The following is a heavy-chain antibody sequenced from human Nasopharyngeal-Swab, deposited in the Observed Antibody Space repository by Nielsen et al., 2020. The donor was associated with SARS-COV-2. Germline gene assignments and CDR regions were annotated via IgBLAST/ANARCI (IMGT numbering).Heavy chain of an antibody. Sequence: SETLPLTCTVSGASISSSSYYWGWIRQPPGKGLEWIGSIYYSGSTYYNPSLKSRVTISVDTSKNQFSLKLSSVTAADTAVYYCARGASEVVVIVWFDPWGQGTLVTVSS. CDR1: GASISSSSYY. V-gene: IGHV4-39*07. CDR2: IYYSGST. CDR3: ARGASEVVVIVWFDP. D-gene: IGHD3-22*01. J-gene: IGHJ5*02.